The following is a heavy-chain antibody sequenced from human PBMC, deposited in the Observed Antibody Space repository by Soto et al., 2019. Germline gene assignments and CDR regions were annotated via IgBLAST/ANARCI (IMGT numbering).Heavy chain of an antibody. Sequence: PGESLKISCAASGFSFRDYFMSWLRQAPGKGLEWVSYIGPYGNSIYYADSVKGRFTISRDDATQSLHLHMNSLRTDDAAVYYCARSNHTYGVYWGQGTPVTVSS. CDR3: ARSNHTYGVY. V-gene: IGHV3-11*01. CDR2: IGPYGNSI. CDR1: GFSFRDYF. J-gene: IGHJ4*02. D-gene: IGHD2-21*01.